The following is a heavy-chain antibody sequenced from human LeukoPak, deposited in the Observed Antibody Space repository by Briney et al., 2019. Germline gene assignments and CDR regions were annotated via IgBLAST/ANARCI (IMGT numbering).Heavy chain of an antibody. Sequence: GASVKVSCKASGHTFTGYYVYWVRQAPGQGLEWMGWMNPSVGGANFPQKFQGRVTVTSDPAISAAYMELRRLRSDDTAVYYCARGVFGESLESWGQGTLVTVPS. CDR1: GHTFTGYY. CDR3: ARGVFGESLES. D-gene: IGHD3-10*02. J-gene: IGHJ4*02. CDR2: MNPSVGGA. V-gene: IGHV1-2*02.